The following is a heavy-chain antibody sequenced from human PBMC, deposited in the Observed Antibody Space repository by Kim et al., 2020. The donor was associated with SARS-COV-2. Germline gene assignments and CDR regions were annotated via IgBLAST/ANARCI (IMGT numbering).Heavy chain of an antibody. V-gene: IGHV1-69*13. J-gene: IGHJ4*02. D-gene: IGHD3-22*01. Sequence: SVKVSCKASGGTFSSYAISWVRQAPGQGLEWMGGIIPIFGTANYAQKFQGRVTITADESTSTAYMELSSLRSEDTAVYYCARERTDHQYYYDSSGYSTSFDYWGQGTLVTVSS. CDR1: GGTFSSYA. CDR2: IIPIFGTA. CDR3: ARERTDHQYYYDSSGYSTSFDY.